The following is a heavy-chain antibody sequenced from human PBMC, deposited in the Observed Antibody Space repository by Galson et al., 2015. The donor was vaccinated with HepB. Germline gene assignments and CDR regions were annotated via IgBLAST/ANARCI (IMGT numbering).Heavy chain of an antibody. CDR2: ISGSGGTT. CDR1: GFTFSNYA. J-gene: IGHJ4*02. V-gene: IGHV3-23*01. Sequence: SLRLSCAASGFTFSNYAMSWVRQAPGKGLEWVSAISGSGGTTYYAESVKGRFTISRDNSKNTLYLQMNSLRAEDTAVFYCTTRSGYMFDYWGQGTLVTVSS. D-gene: IGHD2-2*02. CDR3: TTRSGYMFDY.